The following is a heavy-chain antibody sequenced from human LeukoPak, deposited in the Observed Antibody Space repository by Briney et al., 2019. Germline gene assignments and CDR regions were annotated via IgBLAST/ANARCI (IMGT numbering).Heavy chain of an antibody. V-gene: IGHV4-4*07. CDR3: ARDSGTTGEVKFDP. CDR1: GGSISSYY. CDR2: IYTSGTT. Sequence: SETVSLTCTVSGGSISSYYWSWIRQPAGKGLEWIGRIYTSGTTHYNPSLKSRVTMSVDTSKNQFSLKLSSVTAADTAVYYCARDSGTTGEVKFDPWGQGTLVTVSS. D-gene: IGHD3-10*01. J-gene: IGHJ5*02.